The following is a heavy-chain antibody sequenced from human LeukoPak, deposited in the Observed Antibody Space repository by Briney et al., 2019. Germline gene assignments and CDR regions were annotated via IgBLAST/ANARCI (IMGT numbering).Heavy chain of an antibody. D-gene: IGHD2-2*02. V-gene: IGHV3-21*01. CDR1: GFTFSSYC. Sequence: GGSLRLSCAASGFTFSSYCMNWVRQAPGKGLEWVSSISSSSSYTYYADSVKGRFTISKDNAKNSLYLQMNSLRAEDTAVYYWASGYCSSTSCYSWGQGTLVTVCS. J-gene: IGHJ4*02. CDR2: ISSSSSYT. CDR3: ASGYCSSTSCYS.